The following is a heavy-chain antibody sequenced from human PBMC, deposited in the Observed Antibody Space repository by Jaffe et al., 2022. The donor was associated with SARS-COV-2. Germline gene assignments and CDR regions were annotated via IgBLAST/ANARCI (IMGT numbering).Heavy chain of an antibody. Sequence: EVQLVESGGGLVQPGGSLRLSCAASGFTFSSYVMSWVRQAPGKGLEWVSAISGSGGGTYYADSLKGRFTISRDNSKNTLYLQMNSLRAEDTAIYYCAKDSNLGRYQLLCFDYWGQGTLVTVSS. CDR3: AKDSNLGRYQLLCFDY. V-gene: IGHV3-23*04. D-gene: IGHD2-2*01. CDR2: ISGSGGGT. CDR1: GFTFSSYV. J-gene: IGHJ4*02.